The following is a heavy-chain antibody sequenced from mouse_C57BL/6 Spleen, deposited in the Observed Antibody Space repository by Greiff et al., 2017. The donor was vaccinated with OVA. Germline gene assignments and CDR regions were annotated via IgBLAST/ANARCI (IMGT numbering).Heavy chain of an antibody. CDR1: GFTIKNSY. Sequence: EVQLQQSVAELVRPGASVKLSCTASGFTIKNSYMHWVKQRPEQGLEWIGRIDPANGNPKYAPKFQGKATITADTSSNTAYLQLSSLTSEDTAIYYCARNSNYDYYAMDDWGQGTSVTVAS. CDR3: ARNSNYDYYAMDD. D-gene: IGHD2-5*01. V-gene: IGHV14-3*01. J-gene: IGHJ4*01. CDR2: IDPANGNP.